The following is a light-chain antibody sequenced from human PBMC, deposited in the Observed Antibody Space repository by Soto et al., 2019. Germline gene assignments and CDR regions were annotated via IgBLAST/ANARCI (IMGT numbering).Light chain of an antibody. J-gene: IGKJ1*01. V-gene: IGKV3-15*01. CDR2: DAS. CDR1: QSVSRT. Sequence: EIVMTQSPATLSVSPGERATLSCRASQSVSRTVAWYQQKPGQAPRLLIHDASTRATGISVRFSGSGPGTEFTLTISSLQSEDFAVYYCQQYNNWLWTFGQGTKVEIK. CDR3: QQYNNWLWT.